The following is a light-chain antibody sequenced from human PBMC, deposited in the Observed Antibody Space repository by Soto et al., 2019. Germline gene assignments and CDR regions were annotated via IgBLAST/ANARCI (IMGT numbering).Light chain of an antibody. J-gene: IGKJ1*01. CDR3: LQDINYPWT. V-gene: IGKV1-6*01. Sequence: IQRTQSPSSLSASVGDRVTITCRASQSISSYLNWHQQKPGKPPKVLIYGASNLQSGVPPRFSGSGSGTDFTLAISSLQPEDSATYYCLQDINYPWTFGQGTKVDIK. CDR1: QSISSY. CDR2: GAS.